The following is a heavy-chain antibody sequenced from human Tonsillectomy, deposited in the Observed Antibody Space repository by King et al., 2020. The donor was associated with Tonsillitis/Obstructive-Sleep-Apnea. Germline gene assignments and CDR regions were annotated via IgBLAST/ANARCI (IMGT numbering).Heavy chain of an antibody. CDR3: SPVYLPFYI. D-gene: IGHD5/OR15-5a*01. CDR1: GFTFSSYW. Sequence: VQLVESGGGLVQPGGSLRLSCAVSGFTFSSYWMYWVRQVPGKGLVWVSRINSDGSNTGYADSVKGRFTISRDNAKNTLYLQMNSLRAEDTAVYYCSPVYLPFYIWGQGTMVTVSS. CDR2: INSDGSNT. V-gene: IGHV3-74*02. J-gene: IGHJ3*02.